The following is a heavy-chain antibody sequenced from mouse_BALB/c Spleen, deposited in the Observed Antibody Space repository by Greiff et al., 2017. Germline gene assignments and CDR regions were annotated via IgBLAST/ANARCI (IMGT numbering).Heavy chain of an antibody. CDR3: ARDPREGFAY. Sequence: VQLQQSGPGLVAPSQSLSITCTVSGFSLTSYGVHWVRQPPGKGLEWLGVIWAGGSTNYNSPLMSRLSISKDNSKSQVFLKMNSLQTDDTAMYYCARDPREGFAYWGQGTLVTVSA. CDR2: IWAGGST. V-gene: IGHV2-9*02. J-gene: IGHJ3*01. CDR1: GFSLTSYG.